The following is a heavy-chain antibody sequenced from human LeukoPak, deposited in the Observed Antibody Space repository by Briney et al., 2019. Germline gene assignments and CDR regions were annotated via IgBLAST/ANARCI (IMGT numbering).Heavy chain of an antibody. CDR2: IHYSGST. Sequence: SETLSLTCTVSGGSISSSSYYWAWIRQPPGKGLEWIGSIHYSGSTYYNPSLMSRVTISLDTSKNQFSLEVSSVTAADTAVYYCTRETDSSSSWWGQGTLVTVSS. V-gene: IGHV4-39*07. J-gene: IGHJ4*02. CDR1: GGSISSSSYY. CDR3: TRETDSSSSW. D-gene: IGHD6-6*01.